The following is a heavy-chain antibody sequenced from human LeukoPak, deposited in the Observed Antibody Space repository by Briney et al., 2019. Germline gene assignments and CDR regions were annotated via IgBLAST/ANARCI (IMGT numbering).Heavy chain of an antibody. J-gene: IGHJ4*02. CDR1: GGSISSGDYY. Sequence: SETLSLTCTVSGGSISSGDYYWSWIRQPPGKGLEWIGYIYYSGSTYYNPSLKSRVTISVDTSKNQFSLKLSSVTAADTAVHYCARVVADLSTYFDYWGQGTLVTVSS. V-gene: IGHV4-30-4*08. CDR2: IYYSGST. CDR3: ARVVADLSTYFDY. D-gene: IGHD3-16*02.